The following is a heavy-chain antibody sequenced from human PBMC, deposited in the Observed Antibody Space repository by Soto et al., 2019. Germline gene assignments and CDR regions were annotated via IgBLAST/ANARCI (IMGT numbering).Heavy chain of an antibody. V-gene: IGHV3-13*05. CDR2: IGSAHDP. D-gene: IGHD1-26*01. CDR1: GFTFSTYD. Sequence: PGGSLRLSCAASGFTFSTYDMHWVRQVPGKGLEWVSAIGSAHDPYYLGSVKGRFTISRDSSDNTLSLIMNSLRPEDTAVYYCAKSSGKYYPESRVMHVWGQGITVTVSS. J-gene: IGHJ6*02. CDR3: AKSSGKYYPESRVMHV.